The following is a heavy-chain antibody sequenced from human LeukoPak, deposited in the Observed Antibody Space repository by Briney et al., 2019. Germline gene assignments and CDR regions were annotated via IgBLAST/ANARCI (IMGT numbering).Heavy chain of an antibody. CDR3: ARFPDVNDSSGYYWAFFDY. Sequence: PSETLSLTCAVSGGSISSGGYSWSWIRQSPGKGLEWIGEINYSGSTNYNPSLKSRATISVDTSKKQFSLRLSTVTAADTAVYYCARFPDVNDSSGYYWAFFDYWGQGTLVTVSS. CDR2: INYSGST. D-gene: IGHD3-22*01. CDR1: GGSISSGGYS. J-gene: IGHJ4*02. V-gene: IGHV4-39*07.